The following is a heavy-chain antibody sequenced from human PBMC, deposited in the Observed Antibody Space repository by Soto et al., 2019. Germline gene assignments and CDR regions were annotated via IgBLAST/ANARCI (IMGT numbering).Heavy chain of an antibody. CDR1: GFTFSSYS. CDR3: ARDRLEWLLSHDAFDI. Sequence: GGSLRLSCAASGFTFSSYSMNWVRQAPGKGLEWVSYISSSSSTIYYADSVKGRFTISRDNAKNSLYLQMNSLRDEDTAVYYCARDRLEWLLSHDAFDIWGQGTMVTVSS. D-gene: IGHD3-3*01. CDR2: ISSSSSTI. J-gene: IGHJ3*02. V-gene: IGHV3-48*02.